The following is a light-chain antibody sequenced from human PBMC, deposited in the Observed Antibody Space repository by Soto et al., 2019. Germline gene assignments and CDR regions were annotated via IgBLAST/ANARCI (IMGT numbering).Light chain of an antibody. CDR3: SSYTSSSTLVV. CDR2: DVS. CDR1: SSDVGGYDY. V-gene: IGLV2-14*01. J-gene: IGLJ2*01. Sequence: QSALTQPASVSGSPGQSITISCTGTSSDVGGYDYVSWYQQNPGKAPKLMIYDVSNRPSGVSNRFSGSKSGNTASLTISGLQPEDEADYYCSSYTSSSTLVVFGAGTKLTVL.